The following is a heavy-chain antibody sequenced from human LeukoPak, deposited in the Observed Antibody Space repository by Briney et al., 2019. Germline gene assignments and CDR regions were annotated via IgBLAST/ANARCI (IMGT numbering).Heavy chain of an antibody. D-gene: IGHD1-26*01. CDR1: GFTFSSYA. CDR3: ARGGGGSYLFFDY. J-gene: IGHJ4*02. V-gene: IGHV3-30-3*01. Sequence: GGSLRLSCAASGFTFSSYAMHWVRQAPGKGLEWVAVISYDGSNKYCADSVKGRFTISRDNSKNTLYLQMNSLRAEDTAVYYCARGGGGSYLFFDYWGQGTLVTVSS. CDR2: ISYDGSNK.